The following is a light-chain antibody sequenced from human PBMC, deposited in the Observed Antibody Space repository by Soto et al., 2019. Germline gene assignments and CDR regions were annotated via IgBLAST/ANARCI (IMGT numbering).Light chain of an antibody. CDR2: GAS. V-gene: IGKV3-20*01. CDR1: QSVSNNY. Sequence: EIVLTQSPGTLSLSPGERATLSCRASQSVSNNYLAWYQQKPGQAPRLLIYGASGRATGIPDRFSGSGSGTDFILTIRRLAPEDFVLYYCQQYGSSPRTFGQGTKVEIK. J-gene: IGKJ1*01. CDR3: QQYGSSPRT.